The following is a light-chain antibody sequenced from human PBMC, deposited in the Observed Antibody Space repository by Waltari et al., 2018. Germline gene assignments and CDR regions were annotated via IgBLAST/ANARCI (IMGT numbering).Light chain of an antibody. CDR1: QSISSW. J-gene: IGKJ1*01. CDR3: QQYTSYPWT. Sequence: DIQMTQSPSTLSASVGDRVTITCRASQSISSWLAWYQQKPGKAPKLLIYKASSLESGGPSRFSGSGSGTEFTLTISSLQPDDFAIYYCQQYTSYPWTFGQGTKVEIK. V-gene: IGKV1-5*03. CDR2: KAS.